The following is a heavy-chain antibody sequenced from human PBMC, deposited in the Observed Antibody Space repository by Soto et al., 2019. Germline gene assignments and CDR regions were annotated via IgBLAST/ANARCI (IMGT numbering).Heavy chain of an antibody. D-gene: IGHD2-2*01. CDR2: INHSGST. J-gene: IGHJ6*02. Sequence: SETLSLTCAVYGGSSSGYYWSWIRQPPGKGLEWIGEINHSGSTNYNPSLKSRVTISVDTSKNQFSLKLSTVTAADTAVYYCARGVYCSSTSCYWGMDVWGQGTTVTVSS. CDR1: GGSSSGYY. V-gene: IGHV4-34*01. CDR3: ARGVYCSSTSCYWGMDV.